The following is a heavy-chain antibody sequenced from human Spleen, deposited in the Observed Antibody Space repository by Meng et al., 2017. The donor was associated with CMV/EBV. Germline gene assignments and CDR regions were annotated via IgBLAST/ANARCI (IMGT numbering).Heavy chain of an antibody. Sequence: SETLSLTCTVSGGSISTYYWSWVRQPPGKRLEWIGYIYYSGSTNYNPSLKSRVTISVDTSKNQFSLKLSSVTAADTAVYYCARDIGYRYYGMDVWGQGTTVTVSS. D-gene: IGHD5-18*01. J-gene: IGHJ6*02. CDR2: IYYSGST. CDR3: ARDIGYRYYGMDV. V-gene: IGHV4-59*01. CDR1: GGSISTYY.